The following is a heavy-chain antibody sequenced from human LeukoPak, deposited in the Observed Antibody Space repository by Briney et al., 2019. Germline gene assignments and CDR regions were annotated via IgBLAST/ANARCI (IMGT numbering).Heavy chain of an antibody. V-gene: IGHV4-34*01. J-gene: IGHJ3*02. CDR3: ARRSQLEYYDFWSGYLFDI. D-gene: IGHD3-3*01. CDR1: GGSFSGYY. CDR2: INHSGST. Sequence: SEALSLTCAVYGGSFSGYYWSGIRQPPGKGLEWIGEINHSGSTNYNPSLKSRVTISVDTSKNQFSLKLSSVTAADTAVYYCARRSQLEYYDFWSGYLFDIWGRGTMVTVSS.